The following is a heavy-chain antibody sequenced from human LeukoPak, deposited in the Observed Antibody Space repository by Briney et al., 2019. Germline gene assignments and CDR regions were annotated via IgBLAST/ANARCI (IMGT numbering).Heavy chain of an antibody. CDR3: ARHYSSGWSG. Sequence: SETLSLTCTVSGGSISSSSYYWGWIRQPPGKGLEWIGSIYYSGSTYYNPSLKSRVTISVDTSKNQFSLKLSSVTAADTAVYYCARHYSSGWSGWGQGTLVTVSS. J-gene: IGHJ4*02. CDR2: IYYSGST. CDR1: GGSISSSSYY. V-gene: IGHV4-39*01. D-gene: IGHD6-19*01.